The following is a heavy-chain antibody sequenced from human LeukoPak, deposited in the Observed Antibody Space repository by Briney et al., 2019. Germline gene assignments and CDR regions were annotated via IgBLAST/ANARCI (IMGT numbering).Heavy chain of an antibody. CDR1: GFTFDDYA. CDR2: ISWDGGST. V-gene: IGHV3-43D*03. J-gene: IGHJ4*02. CDR3: AKDISRWRIKYYFDY. Sequence: GGSLRLSCAASGFTFDDYAMHWVRQAPGKGLEWVSLISWDGGSTYYADSVKGRFTISRDNSKNSLYLQMNSLRAEDTALYYCAKDISRWRIKYYFDYWGQGTLVTVSS. D-gene: IGHD3-10*01.